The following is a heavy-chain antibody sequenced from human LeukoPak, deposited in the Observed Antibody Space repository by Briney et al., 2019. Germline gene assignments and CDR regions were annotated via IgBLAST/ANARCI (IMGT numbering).Heavy chain of an antibody. D-gene: IGHD3-10*01. J-gene: IGHJ4*02. Sequence: ASVKVSCTASGYTFTVYYMHCVRQAPGQGLEWMGWINPNSGGTNYAQKFQGRVTMTRDTSISTAYMELSRLRSDDTAVYYCHRNYYGSGSYYYADYWGQGTLVTVSS. CDR2: INPNSGGT. CDR3: HRNYYGSGSYYYADY. V-gene: IGHV1-2*02. CDR1: GYTFTVYY.